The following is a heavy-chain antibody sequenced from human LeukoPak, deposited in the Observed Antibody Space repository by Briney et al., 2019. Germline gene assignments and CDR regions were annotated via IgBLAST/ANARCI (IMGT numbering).Heavy chain of an antibody. Sequence: GGSLRLSCAASGFTFSSSWMSWVRQAPGKGLEWVANIKQDGSEKYYVDSVKGRFTISRDNAKNSLYLQMNSLRAEDTAVYFCARVVPPLYYFDYWGQGTLVTVS. CDR3: ARVVPPLYYFDY. J-gene: IGHJ4*02. D-gene: IGHD3-10*01. CDR2: IKQDGSEK. V-gene: IGHV3-7*01. CDR1: GFTFSSSW.